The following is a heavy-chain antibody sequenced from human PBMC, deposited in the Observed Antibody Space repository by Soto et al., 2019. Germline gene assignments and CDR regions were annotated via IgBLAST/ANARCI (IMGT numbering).Heavy chain of an antibody. CDR3: AKDVLRFLEWLAFYGMAV. Sequence: PGGSQRVSCAASGFTCSSYGMRWVRQAPGKGLEWVAVISYDGSNKYYADSVKGRFTISRDNSKNTLYLQMNSLRAEDTAVYYCAKDVLRFLEWLAFYGMAVWGQGTTVTVSS. V-gene: IGHV3-30*18. J-gene: IGHJ6*02. CDR2: ISYDGSNK. CDR1: GFTCSSYG. D-gene: IGHD3-3*01.